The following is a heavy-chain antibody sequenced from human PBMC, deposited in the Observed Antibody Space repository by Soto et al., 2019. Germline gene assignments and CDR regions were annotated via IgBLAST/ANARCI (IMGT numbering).Heavy chain of an antibody. CDR3: ARRLAAAGIKYGFDP. D-gene: IGHD6-13*01. CDR2: IYYSGST. J-gene: IGHJ5*02. Sequence: QVQLQESGPGLVKPSETLSLTCTVSGGSISSYYWSWIRQPPGKGLEWIGYIYYSGSTNYNPSLKSRVTLSVDTSKNQFSLKLSSVTAADTAVYYCARRLAAAGIKYGFDPWGQGTLVTVSS. V-gene: IGHV4-59*08. CDR1: GGSISSYY.